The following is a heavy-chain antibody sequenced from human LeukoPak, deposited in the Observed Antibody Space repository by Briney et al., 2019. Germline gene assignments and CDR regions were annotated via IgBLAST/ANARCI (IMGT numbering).Heavy chain of an antibody. Sequence: ASVKVSCKASGGTFSSYAISWVRQAPGQGLEWMGGIIPIFGTANYAQKLQGRVTITTDESTSTAYMELSSLRSEDTAVYYCARDRGYSGYGGEWDWFDPWGQGTLVTVSS. V-gene: IGHV1-69*05. CDR2: IIPIFGTA. CDR1: GGTFSSYA. D-gene: IGHD5-12*01. J-gene: IGHJ5*02. CDR3: ARDRGYSGYGGEWDWFDP.